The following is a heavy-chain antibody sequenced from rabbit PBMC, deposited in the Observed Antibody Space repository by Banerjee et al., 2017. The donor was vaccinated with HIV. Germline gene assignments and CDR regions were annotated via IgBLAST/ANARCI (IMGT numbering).Heavy chain of an antibody. CDR1: GFSFSSNYW. J-gene: IGHJ4*01. CDR2: INTGSSGST. V-gene: IGHV1S40*01. Sequence: QSLEESGGDLVQPGASLTLTCTASGFSFSSNYWICWVRQAPGKGLEWIGCINTGSSGSTYYASWVNGRFSVSRSTSLNTVTLQMTSLTAADTATYFCARDRANDGGCVFGLWGPGTLVTVS. D-gene: IGHD5-1*01. CDR3: ARDRANDGGCVFGL.